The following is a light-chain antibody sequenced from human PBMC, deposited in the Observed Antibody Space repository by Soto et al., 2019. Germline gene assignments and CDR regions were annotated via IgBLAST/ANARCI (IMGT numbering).Light chain of an antibody. Sequence: QSVLTQPASVSGSPGQSITISCTGTSSDVGGYNYVSWYQQHPGKAPKFMIYDVSIRPSGVSNRFSGSKSDNTASLTISGLQAEDEADYYCSSYTTSNTRQIVFGTGTKVTVL. V-gene: IGLV2-14*01. CDR2: DVS. CDR1: SSDVGGYNY. J-gene: IGLJ1*01. CDR3: SSYTTSNTRQIV.